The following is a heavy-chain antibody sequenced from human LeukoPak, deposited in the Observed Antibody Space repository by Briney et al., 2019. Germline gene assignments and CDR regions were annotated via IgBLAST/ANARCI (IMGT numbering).Heavy chain of an antibody. CDR1: GGSISSADYY. D-gene: IGHD3-22*01. J-gene: IGHJ4*02. V-gene: IGHV4-30-4*01. CDR3: ARKRYDDPYFFDY. Sequence: SETLSLTCTVSGGSISSADYYWSWFRRPPGKGLEWIGYIYYSGTTYYNPSLRSRVTLSVDTSKNQFSLRLNSVTAADTAVYYCARKRYDDPYFFDYWGQGTLVTVSS. CDR2: IYYSGTT.